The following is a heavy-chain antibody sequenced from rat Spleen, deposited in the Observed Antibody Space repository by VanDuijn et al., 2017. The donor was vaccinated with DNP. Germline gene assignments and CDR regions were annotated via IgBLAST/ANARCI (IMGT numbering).Heavy chain of an antibody. CDR3: ARHGPVSTVVDY. CDR2: INTGGSNT. J-gene: IGHJ2*01. V-gene: IGHV5S13*01. CDR1: RITFSDHN. D-gene: IGHD1-1*01. Sequence: EVQLVESGGGLVQPGRSLKLSCAVSRITFSDHNMAWVRQAPTKGLEWVASINTGGSNTYYRDSVKGRFTISRDNSKNTKYLQMDSLRSEDTATYFCARHGPVSTVVDYWGQGVMVTVSS.